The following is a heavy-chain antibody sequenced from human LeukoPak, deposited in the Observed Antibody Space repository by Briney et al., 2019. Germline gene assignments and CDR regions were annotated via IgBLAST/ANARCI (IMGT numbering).Heavy chain of an antibody. CDR2: ISYDGSNK. CDR1: EFTFSNYA. Sequence: PGTSLRLSCAASEFTFSNYAMHWVRQAPGKGLEWVAVISYDGSNKYYADSMKGRFTISRDNSKNTLYLQTNSLRTDDTAVYYCARGLVSGSQRGYFDYWGHGTLVTVSS. V-gene: IGHV3-30-3*01. J-gene: IGHJ4*01. CDR3: ARGLVSGSQRGYFDY. D-gene: IGHD1-26*01.